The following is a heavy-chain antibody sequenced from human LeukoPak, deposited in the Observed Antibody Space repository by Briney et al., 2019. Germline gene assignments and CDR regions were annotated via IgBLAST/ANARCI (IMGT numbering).Heavy chain of an antibody. CDR2: IYYSGST. J-gene: IGHJ2*01. D-gene: IGHD3-22*01. V-gene: IGHV4-31*03. CDR1: GGSISSGGYY. Sequence: SETLSLTCTVSGGSISSGGYYWSWIRQHPGKGLEWIGYIYYSGSTYYNPSLKSRVTISVDTSKNQFSLKLSSVTAADTAAYYCAREGTLGSSGYYSAAYFDLWGRGTLVTVSS. CDR3: AREGTLGSSGYYSAAYFDL.